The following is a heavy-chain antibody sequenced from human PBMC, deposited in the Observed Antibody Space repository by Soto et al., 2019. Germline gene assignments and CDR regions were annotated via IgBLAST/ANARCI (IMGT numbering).Heavy chain of an antibody. CDR1: GGTFSSYA. Sequence: QVQLVQSGAEVKKPGSSVKVSCKASGGTFSSYAISWVRQAPGQGLEWMGGIIPIFGTANYAQKFQGRITITADESTSTANMELSSLRSEDTAVYYCARKTVRYYYYYGMDVWGQGTTVTVSS. D-gene: IGHD4-17*01. CDR3: ARKTVRYYYYYGMDV. J-gene: IGHJ6*02. V-gene: IGHV1-69*01. CDR2: IIPIFGTA.